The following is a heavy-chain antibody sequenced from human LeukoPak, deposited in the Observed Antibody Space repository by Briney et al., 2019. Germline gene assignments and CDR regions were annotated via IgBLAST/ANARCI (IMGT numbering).Heavy chain of an antibody. CDR2: IYYSGST. Sequence: PSETLSLTCSVSGGSISTNDYYWDWIRQPPGMGLEYIGSIYYSGSTYYNPSLKSRVTISVDTSKNQFSLRLSSVTAADTAVYYCARHRGSSSLFDYWGQGTLVTVSS. V-gene: IGHV4-39*01. D-gene: IGHD6-6*01. J-gene: IGHJ4*02. CDR1: GGSISTNDYY. CDR3: ARHRGSSSLFDY.